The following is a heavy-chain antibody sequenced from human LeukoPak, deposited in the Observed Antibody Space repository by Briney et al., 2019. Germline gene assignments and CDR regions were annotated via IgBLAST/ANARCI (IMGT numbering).Heavy chain of an antibody. CDR1: GGSISSYY. Sequence: SETLSLTCTVSGGSISSYYWSWIRQPAGKGLEWIGRLYTSGSTNYNPSLRSRVTMSVDTSKNQFSLKLSSVTAADTAVYYCARDHSIAAAFDPWGQGTLVTVSS. CDR2: LYTSGST. J-gene: IGHJ5*02. CDR3: ARDHSIAAAFDP. V-gene: IGHV4-4*07. D-gene: IGHD6-13*01.